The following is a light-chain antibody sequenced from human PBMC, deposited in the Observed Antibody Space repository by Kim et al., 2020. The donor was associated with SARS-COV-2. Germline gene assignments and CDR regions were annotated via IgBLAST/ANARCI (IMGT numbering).Light chain of an antibody. CDR2: VNSDGSH. J-gene: IGLJ3*02. V-gene: IGLV4-69*01. CDR1: GGHSVYA. Sequence: AAVQLTLPMNGGHSVYAMAWHQQQPEKGPRYLMKVNSDGSHSKGDGIPDRFSGSSSGAERYLTIPSLQSEDEADYYCQTWGTGIRVFGGGTKVTVL. CDR3: QTWGTGIRV.